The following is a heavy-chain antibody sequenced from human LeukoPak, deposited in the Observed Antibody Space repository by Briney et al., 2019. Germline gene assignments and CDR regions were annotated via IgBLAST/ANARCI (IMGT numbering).Heavy chain of an antibody. CDR3: AHMSTMVRGVTYYFNY. Sequence: SGPTLVNPTQTLTQTCTFSGFSLSASGVGVGWIRQPPGKALEWLALIYWDDDKRYSPSLKSRLTITKDTSKNQVVLTMTNMDPVDTATYYCAHMSTMVRGVTYYFNYWGQGTLVTVSS. D-gene: IGHD3-10*01. CDR2: IYWDDDK. J-gene: IGHJ4*02. CDR1: GFSLSASGVG. V-gene: IGHV2-5*02.